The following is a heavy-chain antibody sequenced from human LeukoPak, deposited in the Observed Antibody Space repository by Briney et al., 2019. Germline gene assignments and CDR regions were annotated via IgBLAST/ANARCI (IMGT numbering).Heavy chain of an antibody. Sequence: SETLSLTCTASGGSISSRSYYWGWIRQPPGKGLEWIGSIYYSGTTYYKPSLKSRVTISVDTSKNQFSLRLRSVTAADTAVYYCARHGRTYYYGSGSLKWFDPWGQGTLVTVSS. CDR1: GGSISSRSYY. CDR3: ARHGRTYYYGSGSLKWFDP. J-gene: IGHJ5*02. CDR2: IYYSGTT. V-gene: IGHV4-39*01. D-gene: IGHD3-10*01.